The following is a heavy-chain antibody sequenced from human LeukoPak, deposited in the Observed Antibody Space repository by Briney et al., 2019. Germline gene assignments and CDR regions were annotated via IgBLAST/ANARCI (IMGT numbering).Heavy chain of an antibody. CDR3: ARDVNSYAHCGH. CDR2: IYKDGRT. V-gene: IGHV3-53*01. CDR1: GFTVNSNY. Sequence: PGGSLRLSCAASGFTVNSNYMSWVRQAPGKGLEGVSIIYKDGRTYYADSVKGRFTISRDNSRNMLYLQMNSLRAEDTAVYYCARDVNSYAHCGHWGQGTLVTVSS. J-gene: IGHJ4*02. D-gene: IGHD5-18*01.